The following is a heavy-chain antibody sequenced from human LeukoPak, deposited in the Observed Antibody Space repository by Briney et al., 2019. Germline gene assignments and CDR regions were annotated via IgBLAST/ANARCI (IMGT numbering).Heavy chain of an antibody. CDR1: GGSISSGGYY. CDR3: ARSRRSAYCGGDCYTVYFDY. J-gene: IGHJ4*02. D-gene: IGHD2-21*02. V-gene: IGHV4-31*03. Sequence: SQPLSLTCTVSGGSISSGGYYWSWIRQHPGKGLEWIGYIYYSGSTYYNPSLTSRVSISVDTSKNQFSLKLSSVTAADTAVYYCARSRRSAYCGGDCYTVYFDYWGQGALVTVSS. CDR2: IYYSGST.